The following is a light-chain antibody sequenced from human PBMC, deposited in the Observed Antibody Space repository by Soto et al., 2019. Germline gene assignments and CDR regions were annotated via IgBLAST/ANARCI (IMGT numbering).Light chain of an antibody. V-gene: IGKV1-9*01. CDR2: AAS. J-gene: IGKJ3*01. CDR3: QQLNSYPHIT. CDR1: QGISSY. Sequence: DLQLTQSPSFLSASVGDRVTITCRASQGISSYLAWYQQKPGKAPKLLIYAASTLQSGVPSRFSGSGSGTEFTLALSSLQPEDFATYYCQQLNSYPHITFGPGTKVDIK.